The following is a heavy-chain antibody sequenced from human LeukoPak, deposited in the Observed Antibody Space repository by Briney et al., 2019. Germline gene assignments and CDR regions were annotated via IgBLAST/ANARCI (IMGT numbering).Heavy chain of an antibody. J-gene: IGHJ4*02. D-gene: IGHD1-26*01. CDR3: ATSAFDY. CDR1: GFTFDDYG. CDR2: IRYDGSNK. Sequence: GGSLRLSCAASGFTFDDYGMSWVRQAPGKGLEWVAFIRYDGSNKYYADSMKGRFTISRDNSKNTLSLQINSLTAEDTAVYYCATSAFDYWGQGTLVTVSS. V-gene: IGHV3-30*02.